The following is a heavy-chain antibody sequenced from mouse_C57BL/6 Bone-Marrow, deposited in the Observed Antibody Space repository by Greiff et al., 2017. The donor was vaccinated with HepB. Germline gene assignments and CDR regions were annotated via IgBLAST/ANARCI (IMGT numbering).Heavy chain of an antibody. CDR1: GFTFSDYG. V-gene: IGHV5-17*01. D-gene: IGHD4-1*01. Sequence: EVKLVESGGGLVKPGGSLKLSCAASGFTFSDYGMHWVRQAPEKGLEWVAYISSGSSTIYYADTVKGRFTISRDNAKNTLFLQMTSLRSEDTAVYYCARLGLSWFAYWGQGTLVTVSA. CDR2: ISSGSSTI. CDR3: ARLGLSWFAY. J-gene: IGHJ3*01.